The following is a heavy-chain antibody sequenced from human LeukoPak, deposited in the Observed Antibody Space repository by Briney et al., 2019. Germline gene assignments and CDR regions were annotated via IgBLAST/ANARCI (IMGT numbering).Heavy chain of an antibody. CDR1: GFTFSSYG. Sequence: GGSLRLSCAASGFTFSSYGMHWVRQAPGKGLEWVAVIWYDGSNKYYADSVKGRFTISRDNSKNTLYLQMNSLRAEDTAVYYCAREHFDSSGYLDRGQGTLVTVSS. J-gene: IGHJ4*02. CDR2: IWYDGSNK. V-gene: IGHV3-33*01. D-gene: IGHD3-22*01. CDR3: AREHFDSSGYLD.